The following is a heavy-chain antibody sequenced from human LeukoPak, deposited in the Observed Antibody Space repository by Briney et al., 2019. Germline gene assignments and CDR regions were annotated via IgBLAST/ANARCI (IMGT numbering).Heavy chain of an antibody. CDR2: IIPIFGTA. D-gene: IGHD6-19*01. CDR3: ARVGVSSGWYLYYFDY. CDR1: GGTFSSYA. J-gene: IGHJ4*02. V-gene: IGHV1-69*06. Sequence: SVKVSCKASGGTFSSYAISWVRQAPGQGLEWMGGIIPIFGTANYAQKFQGRVTITADKSTSTAYMELSSLRSEDTAVYYCARVGVSSGWYLYYFDYWGQGTLVTVSS.